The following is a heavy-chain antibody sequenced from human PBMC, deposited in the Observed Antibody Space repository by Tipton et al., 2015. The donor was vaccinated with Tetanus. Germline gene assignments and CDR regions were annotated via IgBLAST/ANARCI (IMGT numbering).Heavy chain of an antibody. D-gene: IGHD3-16*02. J-gene: IGHJ4*02. V-gene: IGHV3-53*01. Sequence: SLRLSCAASGFSVSRKYMTWVRQAPGKGLEWVSLTYGDGSTYYADSVKGRFTISRDNSKNTLYLQMSNLRAEDTAVYYCARVYPDFDYWGQGTLVTVSS. CDR1: GFSVSRKY. CDR3: ARVYPDFDY. CDR2: TYGDGST.